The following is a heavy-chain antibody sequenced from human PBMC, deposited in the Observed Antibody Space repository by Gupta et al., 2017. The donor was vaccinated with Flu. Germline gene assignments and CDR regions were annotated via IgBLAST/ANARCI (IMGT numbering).Heavy chain of an antibody. CDR2: ISGSAGNT. D-gene: IGHD4-17*01. V-gene: IGHV3-23*01. J-gene: IGHJ4*02. Sequence: WVRQAPGKGLEWVSAISGSAGNTYYADSVKGRFTISRDNSKGTLYLQVNSLRAEDTAVYYCAKHTVTNYFDSWGQGTLVTVPS. CDR3: AKHTVTNYFDS.